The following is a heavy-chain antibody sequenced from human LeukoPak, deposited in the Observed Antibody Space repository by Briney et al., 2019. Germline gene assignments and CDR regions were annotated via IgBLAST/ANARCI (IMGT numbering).Heavy chain of an antibody. CDR2: ISSGSSTI. D-gene: IGHD3-10*01. J-gene: IGHJ4*02. CDR1: GFTFRLYV. CDR3: ARDPNQGIFDY. V-gene: IGHV3-48*01. Sequence: GGSLRLSCAASGFTFRLYVMTWVRQAPGKGLEWVSYISSGSSTIYYADSVKGRFTISRDNAKNSLYLQMNSLRAEDTAVYYCARDPNQGIFDYWGQGTLVTVSS.